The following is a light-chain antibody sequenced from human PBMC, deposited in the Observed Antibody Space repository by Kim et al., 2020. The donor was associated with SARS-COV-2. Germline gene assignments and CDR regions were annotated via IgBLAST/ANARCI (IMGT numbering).Light chain of an antibody. J-gene: IGKJ4*01. Sequence: EIVMTQSPATLSLSPGERATLSCRASQSVSSYLTWYQQKPGQAPRLLIYDASNRATGIPARFSGSGSRTDFTLTISSLEAEDFGVYYCQQRRNWPLTFGGGTKVDIK. CDR2: DAS. CDR1: QSVSSY. CDR3: QQRRNWPLT. V-gene: IGKV3-11*01.